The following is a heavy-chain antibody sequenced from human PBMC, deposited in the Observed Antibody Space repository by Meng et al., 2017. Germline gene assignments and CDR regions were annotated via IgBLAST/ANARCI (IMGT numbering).Heavy chain of an antibody. D-gene: IGHD6-19*01. V-gene: IGHV3-15*01. CDR1: GFTFSNAW. Sequence: GESLKISCAASGFTFSNAWMSWDRQAPGKGLEWVGRIKSKTDGGTTDYAAPVKGRFTISRDDSKNTLYLQMNSLKTEDTAVYYCTTAGSGWYPYYYYGMDVWGQGTTVTVSS. J-gene: IGHJ6*02. CDR3: TTAGSGWYPYYYYGMDV. CDR2: IKSKTDGGTT.